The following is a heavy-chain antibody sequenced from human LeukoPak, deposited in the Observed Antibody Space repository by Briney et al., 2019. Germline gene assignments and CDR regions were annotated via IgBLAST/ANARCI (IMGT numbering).Heavy chain of an antibody. CDR1: GYTFTGHY. CDR2: INPNSGGT. CDR3: ARCSTSCYRGLGY. J-gene: IGHJ4*02. D-gene: IGHD2-2*01. Sequence: ASVKVSCKASGYTFTGHYMHWVRQAPGQGLEWMGWINPNSGGTNYAQKFQGWVTMTRDTSISTAYMELSRLRSDDTAVYYCARCSTSCYRGLGYWGQGTLVTVSS. V-gene: IGHV1-2*04.